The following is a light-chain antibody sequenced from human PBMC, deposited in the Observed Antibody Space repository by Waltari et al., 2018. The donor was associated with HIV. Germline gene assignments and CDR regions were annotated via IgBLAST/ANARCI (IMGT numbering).Light chain of an antibody. J-gene: IGLJ3*02. Sequence: QAVVTQEPSLSVSPGGTVTVTCASFTGSVSRTNYVHWSQLKPGHAPRTLIYDTEKRHPWTAGRFSGSLGGGRAALTLAGALTDDEADYYCLLSFSGVRVFGGGTKLTV. CDR2: DTE. CDR1: TGSVSRTNY. CDR3: LLSFSGVRV. V-gene: IGLV7-46*01.